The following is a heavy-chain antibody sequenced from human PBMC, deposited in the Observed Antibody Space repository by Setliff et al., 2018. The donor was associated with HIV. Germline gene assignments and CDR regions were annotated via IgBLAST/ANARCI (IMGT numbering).Heavy chain of an antibody. CDR3: VSLPASYDFWSGDYRDWYFDV. CDR2: IYHSGST. V-gene: IGHV4-39*01. D-gene: IGHD3-3*01. J-gene: IGHJ2*01. Sequence: SETLSLTCTVSGVSISSGTYYWGWVRQPPGKGLEWIGSIYHSGSTYYNPPLKSRVTISVDTSNNQFSLKLNSVTAADTAVYYCVSLPASYDFWSGDYRDWYFDVWGRGTLVTV. CDR1: GVSISSGTYY.